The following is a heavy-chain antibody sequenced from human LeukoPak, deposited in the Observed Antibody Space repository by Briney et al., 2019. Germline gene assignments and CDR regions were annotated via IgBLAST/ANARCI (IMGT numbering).Heavy chain of an antibody. Sequence: ASVKVSCKASGYTFTDYYIHWVRQAPGQGLEWMGWINPKSGGTNYARQFQGRVTMTRDTSISTAYMEPSRLRSDDTAVYYCARDVVGVAVAGSLFPFDYWGQGTLVTVSS. CDR1: GYTFTDYY. V-gene: IGHV1-2*02. D-gene: IGHD6-19*01. CDR3: ARDVVGVAVAGSLFPFDY. CDR2: INPKSGGT. J-gene: IGHJ4*02.